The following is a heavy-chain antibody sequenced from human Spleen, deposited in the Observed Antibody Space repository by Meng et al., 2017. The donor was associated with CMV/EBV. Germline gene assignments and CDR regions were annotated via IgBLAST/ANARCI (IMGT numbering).Heavy chain of an antibody. J-gene: IGHJ3*02. D-gene: IGHD2-2*01. CDR1: GLTFSSYG. Sequence: GESLKISCAASGLTFSSYGMSWVRQAPGKGLEWVSSIGATAGGTYYADSVKGRFTIARDNAKNSLYLQMNSLRAEDTAVYYCAREGYCSSTSCGRWAFDIWGQGTMVTVSS. CDR2: IGATAGGT. V-gene: IGHV3-21*01. CDR3: AREGYCSSTSCGRWAFDI.